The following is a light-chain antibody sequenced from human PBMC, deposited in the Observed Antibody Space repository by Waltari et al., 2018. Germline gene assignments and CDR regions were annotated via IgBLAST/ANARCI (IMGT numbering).Light chain of an antibody. CDR1: NSDIGAYNY. Sequence: QSALTQPPSASGSPGQSVTISCTGTNSDIGAYNYVSWYQQYPGKAPKLMISEVTKRPSGVPDRFSGSKSGHTASLTVSGLQAEDEAHYYCSSYAGSNNLIFGGGTKLTVL. J-gene: IGLJ2*01. V-gene: IGLV2-8*01. CDR2: EVT. CDR3: SSYAGSNNLI.